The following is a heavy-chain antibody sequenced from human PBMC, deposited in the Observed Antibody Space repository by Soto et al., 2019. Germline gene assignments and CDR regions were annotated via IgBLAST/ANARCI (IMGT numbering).Heavy chain of an antibody. J-gene: IGHJ4*02. V-gene: IGHV4-59*08. Sequence: SETLSLTCTVSGGSISSYYWSWIRQPPGKGLEWIGYIYYSGSTNYNPSLKSRVTISVDTSKNQFSLKLSSVTAADTAVYYCARLPLNGDYADYWGQGTLVTVSS. CDR3: ARLPLNGDYADY. D-gene: IGHD4-17*01. CDR2: IYYSGST. CDR1: GGSISSYY.